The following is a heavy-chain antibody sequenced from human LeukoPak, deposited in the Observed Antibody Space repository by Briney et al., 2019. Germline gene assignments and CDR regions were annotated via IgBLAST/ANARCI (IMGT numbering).Heavy chain of an antibody. Sequence: QPGGSLRLSCAASGFIFSDCAMSWVRQAPGKGLQWVSTLNSDGGLTNYADSVKGRFTISRDNSKNTLYLQMNSLGAEDTAVYYCAKDYSDFVGGEDHWGQGTLVTVSS. CDR1: GFIFSDCA. J-gene: IGHJ4*02. CDR3: AKDYSDFVGGEDH. CDR2: LNSDGGLT. D-gene: IGHD1-26*01. V-gene: IGHV3-23*01.